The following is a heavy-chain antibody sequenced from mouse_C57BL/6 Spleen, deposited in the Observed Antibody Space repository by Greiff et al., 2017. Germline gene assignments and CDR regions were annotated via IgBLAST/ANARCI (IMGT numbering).Heavy chain of an antibody. V-gene: IGHV1-80*01. D-gene: IGHD2-10*02. J-gene: IGHJ3*01. CDR3: VREGEYGIFAY. Sequence: QVQLQQSGAELVKPGASVKISCKASGYAFSSYWMNWVKQRPGKGLEWIGQIYPGDGDTNYNGKFKGKATLTADKSSSTAYMQLSSLTSEDSAVYFCVREGEYGIFAYWGQGTLVTVSA. CDR2: IYPGDGDT. CDR1: GYAFSSYW.